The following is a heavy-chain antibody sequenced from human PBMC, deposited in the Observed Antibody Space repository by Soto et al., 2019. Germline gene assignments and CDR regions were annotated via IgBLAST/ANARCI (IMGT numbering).Heavy chain of an antibody. V-gene: IGHV3-73*02. CDR2: IRDKANGFVT. CDR3: TRTYGSGSYDDY. Sequence: EVQLVESGGGLVQPGGSLKLSCAASGFSFSGSTMHSVRQASGKGLGWVGRIRDKANGFVTPYAASVRGRFTISRDESKNTAYLQMNSLQTEDTAVYYCTRTYGSGSYDDYWGQGTLVTVSS. D-gene: IGHD3-10*01. CDR1: GFSFSGST. J-gene: IGHJ4*02.